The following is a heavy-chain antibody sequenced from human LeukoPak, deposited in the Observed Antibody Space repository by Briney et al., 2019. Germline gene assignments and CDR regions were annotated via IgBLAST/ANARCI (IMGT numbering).Heavy chain of an antibody. CDR3: ARLPNYYDSSGHFYSWFDP. V-gene: IGHV5-51*01. CDR2: IYPGDSDI. Sequence: GESLKISCKGSGYSFTSHWIGWVRQMPGKGLEWMGIIYPGDSDIRYSPSFQGQVTISVDKSISTAYLQWSSLKASDTAMYYCARLPNYYDSSGHFYSWFDPWGQGTLVTVSS. J-gene: IGHJ5*02. CDR1: GYSFTSHW. D-gene: IGHD3-22*01.